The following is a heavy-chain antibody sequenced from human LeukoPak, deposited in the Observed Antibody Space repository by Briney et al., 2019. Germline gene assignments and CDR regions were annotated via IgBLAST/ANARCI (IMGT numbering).Heavy chain of an antibody. V-gene: IGHV4-39*07. D-gene: IGHD1-26*01. Sequence: KPSETLSLTCTVSGGSISSSSYYWGWIRQLPGKGLEWIASIYYSGSTYYNPSLKSRVTISVDTSKNQFSLKLSSVPAADTAVYYCARAALLTPLTYFDYWGQGTLGTVSS. CDR3: ARAALLTPLTYFDY. J-gene: IGHJ4*02. CDR2: IYYSGST. CDR1: GGSISSSSYY.